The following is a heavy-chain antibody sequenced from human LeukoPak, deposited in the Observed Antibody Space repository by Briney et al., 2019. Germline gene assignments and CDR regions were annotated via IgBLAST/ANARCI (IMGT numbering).Heavy chain of an antibody. CDR1: RGSIVGYY. D-gene: IGHD5/OR15-5a*01. V-gene: IGHV4-59*01. CDR3: ARGSSWFDP. Sequence: PSETLSLTCTVSRGSIVGYYWTWIRQPPGKGLEWIGYIYYSGSTNYNPSLKSRVTISVDTSKNQFSLKLSSVTAADTAVYYCARGSSWFDPWGQGTLVTVSS. CDR2: IYYSGST. J-gene: IGHJ5*02.